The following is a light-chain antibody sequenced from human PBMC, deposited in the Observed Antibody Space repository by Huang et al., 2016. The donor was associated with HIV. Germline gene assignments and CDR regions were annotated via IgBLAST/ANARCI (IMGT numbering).Light chain of an antibody. J-gene: IGKJ3*01. V-gene: IGKV1-39*01. CDR3: QQSYNMPLT. CDR1: QSISTH. Sequence: DIQMTQSPSSLSASMGDRSTITCRASQSISTHLNWYQQKPGKAPKLLIYAASSLQSGVPSRFSGSGSETDFTLTISSLQPEDFAAYYCQQSYNMPLTFGPGTKVDI. CDR2: AAS.